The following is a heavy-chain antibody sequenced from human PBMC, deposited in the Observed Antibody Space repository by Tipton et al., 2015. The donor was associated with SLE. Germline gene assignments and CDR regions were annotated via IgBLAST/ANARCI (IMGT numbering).Heavy chain of an antibody. V-gene: IGHV4-34*01. J-gene: IGHJ6*03. CDR3: ASARRDWDSYYYHYYYMDV. D-gene: IGHD3/OR15-3a*01. Sequence: TLSLTCAVYGGSFSGYYWSWIRQPPGKGLEWIGEINHGGSTNYNPSLKSRVTISIDTSKNQFSLKLSSVTAADTAVYYCASARRDWDSYYYHYYYMDVWGKGTTVTVSS. CDR2: INHGGST. CDR1: GGSFSGYY.